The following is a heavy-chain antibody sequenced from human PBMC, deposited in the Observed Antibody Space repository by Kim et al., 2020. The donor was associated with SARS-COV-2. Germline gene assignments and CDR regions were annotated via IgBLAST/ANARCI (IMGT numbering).Heavy chain of an antibody. CDR1: GFTFSSYA. J-gene: IGHJ6*02. CDR3: AKDTVRDPTSHYYYYGMDV. V-gene: IGHV3-23*01. Sequence: GGSLRLSCAASGFTFSSYAMSWVRQAPGKGLEWVSAISGSGGSTYYADSVKGRFTISRDNSKNTLYLQMNSLRAEDTAVYYCAKDTVRDPTSHYYYYGMDVWGQGTTVTVSS. CDR2: ISGSGGST. D-gene: IGHD4-17*01.